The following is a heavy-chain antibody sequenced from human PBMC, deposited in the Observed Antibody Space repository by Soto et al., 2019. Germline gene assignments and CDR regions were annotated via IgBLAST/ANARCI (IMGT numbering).Heavy chain of an antibody. Sequence: PSQTLSLTCAISGDSVSNNSAAWNWIRQSPSRGLEWLGRTYHRSKWYSEYAASVKSRLTINPDTSKNQFSLQLRSVTLEDTAMYYCVRLVGGSADYWGQGTLVTVSS. J-gene: IGHJ4*02. D-gene: IGHD1-26*01. CDR1: GDSVSNNSAA. V-gene: IGHV6-1*01. CDR2: TYHRSKWYS. CDR3: VRLVGGSADY.